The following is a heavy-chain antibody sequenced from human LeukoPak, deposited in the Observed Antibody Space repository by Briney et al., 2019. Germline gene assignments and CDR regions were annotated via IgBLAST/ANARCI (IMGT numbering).Heavy chain of an antibody. CDR3: ARDSRAVAGLWY. CDR1: GFTFSSYG. Sequence: PGGSLRLSCAASGFTFSSYGMHWVSQAPGKGLEWVAVIWYDGSNKYYADSVKGRFTISRDNSKNTLYLQMNSLRAEDTAVYYCARDSRAVAGLWYWGQGTLVTVSS. V-gene: IGHV3-33*01. D-gene: IGHD6-19*01. J-gene: IGHJ4*02. CDR2: IWYDGSNK.